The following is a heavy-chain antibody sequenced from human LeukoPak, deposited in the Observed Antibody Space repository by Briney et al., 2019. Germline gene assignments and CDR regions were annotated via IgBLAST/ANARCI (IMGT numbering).Heavy chain of an antibody. Sequence: GRSLSLTGAASGFTFSSYGMHWVRQAPGKGLEWVAVIWYDGSNKYYADSVKGRFTISRDNSKNTLYLQMNSLRAEDTAVYYCARARDGYRTDYFDYWGRGAPVAVSS. D-gene: IGHD5-24*01. J-gene: IGHJ4*02. CDR2: IWYDGSNK. V-gene: IGHV3-33*01. CDR1: GFTFSSYG. CDR3: ARARDGYRTDYFDY.